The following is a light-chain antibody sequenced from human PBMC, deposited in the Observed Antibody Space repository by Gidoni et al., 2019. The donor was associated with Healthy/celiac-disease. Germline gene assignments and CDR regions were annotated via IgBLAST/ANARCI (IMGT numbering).Light chain of an antibody. Sequence: DIPMSPSPSTPSASVGDRVTIPCRASQSISSWLAWYQQKPGKAPKLLIYDASSLESGVPSRFSGSGSGTEFTLTISSLQPDDFATYYCQQYNSYSGTFGQGTKVEIK. CDR3: QQYNSYSGT. CDR2: DAS. V-gene: IGKV1-5*01. CDR1: QSISSW. J-gene: IGKJ1*01.